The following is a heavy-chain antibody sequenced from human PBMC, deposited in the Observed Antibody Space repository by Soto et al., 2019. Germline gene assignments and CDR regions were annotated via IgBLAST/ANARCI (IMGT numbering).Heavy chain of an antibody. CDR1: GGAFSSSG. Sequence: QVQLVQSGAEMKKPGSSVRVSCKASGGAFSSSGISWVRQAPGQGLEWMAGVIPIFGTTKNAPKFQGRVTVSADESTSTAYMELNSLRSEDTAVYYCASTKYDSSAYYYWYLGLWGRGTLVTVSS. D-gene: IGHD3-22*01. CDR2: VIPIFGTT. V-gene: IGHV1-69*01. J-gene: IGHJ2*01. CDR3: ASTKYDSSAYYYWYLGL.